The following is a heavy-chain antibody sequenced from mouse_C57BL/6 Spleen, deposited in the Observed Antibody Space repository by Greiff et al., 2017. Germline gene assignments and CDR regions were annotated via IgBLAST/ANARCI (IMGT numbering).Heavy chain of an antibody. CDR2: IHPNSGST. J-gene: IGHJ4*01. CDR3: ARKKNLYALSY. CDR1: GYTFTSYW. Sequence: QVQLQQPGAELVKPGASVKLSCKASGYTFTSYWMHWVKQRPGQGLEWIGMIHPNSGSTNYNEKFKSKATLTVNKSSSTAYMQLSSLTSEDSAVYYCARKKNLYALSYRGEGTSVTVSS. V-gene: IGHV1-64*01.